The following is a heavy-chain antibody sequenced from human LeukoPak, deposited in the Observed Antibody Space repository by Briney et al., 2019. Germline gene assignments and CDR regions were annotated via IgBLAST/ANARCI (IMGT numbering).Heavy chain of an antibody. CDR2: IKQDGSDT. Sequence: GGSLRPSCAAPRFTLSNYSMSWVRQAPGKGPEWVANIKQDGSDTFYVDSVKGRFTISRDNAQNSLYLQLNSLRAEDTAVYYCARDLTSYDSSGPCFFDYWGQGTLVTVSS. V-gene: IGHV3-7*01. D-gene: IGHD3-22*01. J-gene: IGHJ4*02. CDR1: RFTLSNYS. CDR3: ARDLTSYDSSGPCFFDY.